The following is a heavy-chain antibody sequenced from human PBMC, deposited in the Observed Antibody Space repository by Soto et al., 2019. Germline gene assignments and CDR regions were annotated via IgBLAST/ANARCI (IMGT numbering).Heavy chain of an antibody. CDR1: GFTVNTNY. CDR3: VSRIPSWVFDY. Sequence: EVQLVESGGGSVQPGESLRLSCPVSGFTVNTNYMYWVRQAPGRGLEWVSAMYSGGDIHYADSVRGRFTISRDTSDNTLYLRMENLRGEDKAVYFCVSRIPSWVFDYWGQGTLVTVSS. J-gene: IGHJ4*01. CDR2: MYSGGDI. V-gene: IGHV3-53*01. D-gene: IGHD3-16*01.